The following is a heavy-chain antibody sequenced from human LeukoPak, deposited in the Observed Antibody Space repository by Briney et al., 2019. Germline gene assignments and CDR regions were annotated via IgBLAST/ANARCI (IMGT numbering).Heavy chain of an antibody. CDR3: ARLTYYYYGMDV. CDR2: IYYSGST. CDR1: GGSINSSSYY. Sequence: SETLSLTCTVSGGSINSSSYYWGWIRQPPGKGLEWIGSIYYSGSTYYNPSLKSRVTISVDTSKIQFSLKLSSVTAADTAVYYCARLTYYYYGMDVWGQGTTVTVSS. V-gene: IGHV4-39*01. J-gene: IGHJ6*02.